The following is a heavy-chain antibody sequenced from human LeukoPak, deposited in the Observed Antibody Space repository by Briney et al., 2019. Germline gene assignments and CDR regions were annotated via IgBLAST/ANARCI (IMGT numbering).Heavy chain of an antibody. J-gene: IGHJ4*02. Sequence: ASVKVSCKASGYTFTSYYIHWVRQAPGQGLEWMGWISTYNANTNYAQKIQGRVTMTTDTSTSTAYMGLRSLRSDDTAVYYCARDQSTGYPPFDYWGQGTLVTVSS. CDR2: ISTYNANT. V-gene: IGHV1-18*04. CDR1: GYTFTSYY. CDR3: ARDQSTGYPPFDY. D-gene: IGHD3-22*01.